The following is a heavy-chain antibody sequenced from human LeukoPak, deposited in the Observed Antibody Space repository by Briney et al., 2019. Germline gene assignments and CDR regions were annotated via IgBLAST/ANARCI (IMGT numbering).Heavy chain of an antibody. CDR2: IIPILGIA. J-gene: IGHJ4*02. CDR3: AEGYCSSTSCPDY. Sequence: SVKVSCKASGGTFSSYAISWVRQAPGQGLEWMGRIIPILGIANYAQKFQGRVTITAVKSTSTAYMELSSLRSEDTAVYYCAEGYCSSTSCPDYWGQGTLVTVSS. V-gene: IGHV1-69*04. D-gene: IGHD2-2*01. CDR1: GGTFSSYA.